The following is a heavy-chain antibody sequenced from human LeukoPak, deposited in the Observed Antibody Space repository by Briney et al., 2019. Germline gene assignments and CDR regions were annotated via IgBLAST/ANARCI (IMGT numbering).Heavy chain of an antibody. D-gene: IGHD2-8*01. Sequence: SETLSLTCTVSGVSITSYYWSWIRQPPGKGLEWIAYIYYSGSINYNPSLKSRVTISVDTSRNQFSLRLISVTAADTAVYYCARSNGAGFDFWGQGTLVTVSS. CDR1: GVSITSYY. CDR3: ARSNGAGFDF. V-gene: IGHV4-59*01. J-gene: IGHJ4*02. CDR2: IYYSGSI.